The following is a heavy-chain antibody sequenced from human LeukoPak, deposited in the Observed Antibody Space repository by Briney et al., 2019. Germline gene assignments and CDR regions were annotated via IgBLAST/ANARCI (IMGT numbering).Heavy chain of an antibody. D-gene: IGHD3-16*01. CDR2: IIPVFQTA. J-gene: IGHJ3*01. Sequence: SVKVSYKASGGTLSTYAFTWVRQAPGQGLEWMGGIIPVFQTADSAQKFQGRVTMTADESTGIVYMELSSLTYDDTAVYYCARDWGPRVKASYDLWGQGTMVTVSS. CDR3: ARDWGPRVKASYDL. CDR1: GGTLSTYA. V-gene: IGHV1-69*01.